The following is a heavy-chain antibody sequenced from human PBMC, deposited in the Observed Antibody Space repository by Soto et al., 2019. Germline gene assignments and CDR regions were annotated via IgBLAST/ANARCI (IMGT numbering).Heavy chain of an antibody. V-gene: IGHV3-73*02. CDR2: IRSKANSYAT. J-gene: IGHJ3*02. Sequence: VQLVESGGGLVQPGGYLKLSCAASGFTFSGSAMHWVRQASGKGLEWVGRIRSKANSYATAYAASVKGRFTISRDDSKNTAYLQMNSLKTEDTAVYYCTRPHDYGDPALDAFDIWGQGTMVTVSS. CDR3: TRPHDYGDPALDAFDI. D-gene: IGHD4-17*01. CDR1: GFTFSGSA.